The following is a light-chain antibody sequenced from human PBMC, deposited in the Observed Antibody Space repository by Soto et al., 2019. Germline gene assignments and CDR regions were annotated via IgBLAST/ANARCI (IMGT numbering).Light chain of an antibody. CDR1: QSVSSN. Sequence: EVVMTQSPDTLSVSPGKRVTLSCWASQSVSSNLAWYQQKPGQTPRLLIYGASTRATGVPARFSGSGSETDFTLTISSLQPEDFAVYYCQHYNNWPPWTFGQGTKVEIK. J-gene: IGKJ1*01. CDR2: GAS. V-gene: IGKV3-15*01. CDR3: QHYNNWPPWT.